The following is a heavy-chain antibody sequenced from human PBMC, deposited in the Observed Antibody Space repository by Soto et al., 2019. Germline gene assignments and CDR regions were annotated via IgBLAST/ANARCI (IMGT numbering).Heavy chain of an antibody. CDR1: GGSISSYY. V-gene: IGHV4-59*01. CDR2: IYYSGST. CDR3: AGGSPRGGGGFDY. J-gene: IGHJ4*02. D-gene: IGHD3-16*01. Sequence: SETLSLTCTVSGGSISSYYWSWIRQPPGKGLEWIGYIYYSGSTNYNPSLKSRVTISVDTSKNQFSLKLSSVTAADTAVYYCAGGSPRGGGGFDYWGQGTLVTVSS.